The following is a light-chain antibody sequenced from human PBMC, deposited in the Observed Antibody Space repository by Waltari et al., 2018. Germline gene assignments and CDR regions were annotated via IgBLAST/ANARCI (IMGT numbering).Light chain of an antibody. V-gene: IGKV1-39*01. J-gene: IGKJ3*01. CDR1: QSIRNY. CDR3: QQTYSTPFT. Sequence: DIQMTQSPSSLSASEGDRVTITCQASQSIRNYLNWYQQTPGKAPKLLVYAEPSLQSGVPSRFSGSGSGTDFTLTISNLQAEDFATYYCQQTYSTPFTFGPGTKVDIK. CDR2: AEP.